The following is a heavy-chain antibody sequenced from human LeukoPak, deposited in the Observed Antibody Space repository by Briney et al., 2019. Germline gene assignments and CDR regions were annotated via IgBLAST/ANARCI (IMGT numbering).Heavy chain of an antibody. V-gene: IGHV4-59*01. CDR3: ARDRYYYDGSGYSHYYYMDV. CDR1: GGSISSYY. Sequence: PSETLSLTCTVSGGSISSYYWSWIRQPPGKGLEWIGYIYYSGSTNYNPSLKSRVTISVDTSKNQFSLKLSSVTAADTAVYYCARDRYYYDGSGYSHYYYMDVWGKGTTVTVSS. CDR2: IYYSGST. D-gene: IGHD3-22*01. J-gene: IGHJ6*03.